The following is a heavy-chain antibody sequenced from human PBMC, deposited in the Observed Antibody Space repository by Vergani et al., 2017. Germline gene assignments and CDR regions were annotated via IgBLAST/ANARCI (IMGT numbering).Heavy chain of an antibody. Sequence: VQLVESGGGVVQPGRSLRLSCAASGFTFSSYAMHWVRQAPGKGLERVAVISYDGSNKYYADSVKGRFTISRDNSKNTLYLQMNSLRAEDTAVYYCARERITIFGVVINGYFDYWGQGTLVTVSS. V-gene: IGHV3-30*01. CDR1: GFTFSSYA. J-gene: IGHJ4*02. D-gene: IGHD3-3*01. CDR3: ARERITIFGVVINGYFDY. CDR2: ISYDGSNK.